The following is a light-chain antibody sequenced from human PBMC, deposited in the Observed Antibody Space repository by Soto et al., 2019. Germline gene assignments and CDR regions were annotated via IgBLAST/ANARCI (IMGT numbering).Light chain of an antibody. J-gene: IGLJ1*01. V-gene: IGLV2-23*02. CDR1: SSDVGSYNL. CDR2: EVS. CDR3: CSYAAISTYV. Sequence: QSALTQPASVSGSPGQSITISCTGTSSDVGSYNLVSWYQQHPGKAPKVMIYEVSKRPSGVPNRFSGSKSGNTASLTISGLQAEYEADYYCCSYAAISTYVFGTGTMVTV.